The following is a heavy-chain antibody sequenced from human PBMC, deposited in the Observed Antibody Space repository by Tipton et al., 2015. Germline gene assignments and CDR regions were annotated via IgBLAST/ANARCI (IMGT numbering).Heavy chain of an antibody. Sequence: TLSLTCNVSGVSITSAGSHWTWLRQHPGKGLEWIGYISYSGSTNYSPSLTSRVTISADESKNQFSLNLTSVTAADTAVYYCARQAPIAVAASNWFDPWGQGTLVTVSS. J-gene: IGHJ5*02. CDR1: GVSITSAGSH. D-gene: IGHD6-19*01. CDR2: ISYSGST. V-gene: IGHV4-31*03. CDR3: ARQAPIAVAASNWFDP.